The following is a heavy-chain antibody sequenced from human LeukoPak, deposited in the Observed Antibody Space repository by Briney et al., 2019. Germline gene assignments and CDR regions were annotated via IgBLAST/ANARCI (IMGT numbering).Heavy chain of an antibody. CDR2: INPNSGGT. V-gene: IGHV1-2*02. CDR1: GYTFTGYY. D-gene: IGHD3-22*01. J-gene: IGHJ5*02. Sequence: GASVKVSCKASGYTFTGYYMHWVRQAPGQGLEWMGWINPNSGGTNYAQKFQGRVTMTRDTSISTAYMELSRLRSDDTAVYYCARDRSRYYYDSSGSAWEFDPWGQGTLVTVSS. CDR3: ARDRSRYYYDSSGSAWEFDP.